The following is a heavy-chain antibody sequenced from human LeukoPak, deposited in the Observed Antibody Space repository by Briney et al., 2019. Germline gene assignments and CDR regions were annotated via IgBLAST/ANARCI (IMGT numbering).Heavy chain of an antibody. CDR3: ARAGSSWYRSYYYYYMDV. V-gene: IGHV4-39*07. CDR2: IYYSGST. J-gene: IGHJ6*03. D-gene: IGHD6-13*01. CDR1: GGSISSSTYY. Sequence: SETLSLTCTVSGGSISSSTYYWGWIRQPPGKGLEWIGTIYYSGSTYYNPSLKSRVTISVDTSKNQFSLKLSSVTAADTAVYYCARAGSSWYRSYYYYYMDVWGKGTTVTVSS.